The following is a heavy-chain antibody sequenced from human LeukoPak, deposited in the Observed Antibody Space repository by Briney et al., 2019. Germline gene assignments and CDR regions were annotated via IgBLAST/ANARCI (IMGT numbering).Heavy chain of an antibody. CDR2: ITSDGSNA. D-gene: IGHD3-10*01. Sequence: GGSLRLSCAASGFIFNNYDMHWVRQAPGEGLEWVALITSDGSNAYYADSVKGRFTISRDNSKNTLYLQLNSLRSDDTAVYYCARDPYYYGSGSYYNVYWFDPWGQGTLVTVSS. CDR3: ARDPYYYGSGSYYNVYWFDP. J-gene: IGHJ5*02. CDR1: GFIFNNYD. V-gene: IGHV3-30*03.